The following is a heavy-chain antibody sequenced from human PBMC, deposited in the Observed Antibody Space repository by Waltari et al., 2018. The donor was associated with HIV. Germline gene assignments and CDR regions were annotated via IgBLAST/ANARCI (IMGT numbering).Heavy chain of an antibody. V-gene: IGHV1-18*01. Sequence: VQLVQSGAEMRKPGASVKVSCRASGYTFSAYTISWVRQAPGQGLEWMGWISGYNVNTNYAQKFQGRVNMTTDTSTSTAHMELRSLRSDDTAVYYCARGVSIVRGVMIRGHMDVWGQGTTVTVSS. J-gene: IGHJ6*02. CDR2: ISGYNVNT. CDR1: GYTFSAYT. CDR3: ARGVSIVRGVMIRGHMDV. D-gene: IGHD3-10*01.